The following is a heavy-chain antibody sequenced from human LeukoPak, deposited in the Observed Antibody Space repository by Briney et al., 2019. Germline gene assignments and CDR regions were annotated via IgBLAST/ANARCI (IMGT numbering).Heavy chain of an antibody. J-gene: IGHJ5*02. CDR1: GFTFSSYG. V-gene: IGHV3-21*01. Sequence: GGSLRLSCAASGFTFSSYGMNWVRPAPGKGLEWVSSISSSSSYIYYADSVKGRFTISRDNAKNSLYLQMNSLRAEDTAVYYCARVYTGGKGFDPWGQGTLVTVSS. CDR2: ISSSSSYI. CDR3: ARVYTGGKGFDP. D-gene: IGHD2-2*02.